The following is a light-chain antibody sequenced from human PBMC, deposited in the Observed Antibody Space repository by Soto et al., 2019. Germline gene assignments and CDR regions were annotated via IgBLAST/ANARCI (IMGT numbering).Light chain of an antibody. CDR2: GAS. Sequence: EIVMTQSPATLSVSPGERATLSCRANQSVSSNLAWYQQKPGQAPRLLIYGASTRATGIPARFSGSGSGTEFTLTISSLQSEDFAVNECQQYNIFLPCTLVQGTKLDIK. CDR1: QSVSSN. J-gene: IGKJ1*01. CDR3: QQYNIFLPCT. V-gene: IGKV3-15*01.